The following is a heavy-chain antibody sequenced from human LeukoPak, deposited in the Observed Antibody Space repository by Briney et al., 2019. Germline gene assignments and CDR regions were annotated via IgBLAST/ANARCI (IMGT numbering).Heavy chain of an antibody. D-gene: IGHD3-3*01. CDR1: GFTFSSYW. CDR2: INSDGSST. CDR3: AREGVSAYYDFWSGYRLAFDI. Sequence: GGSLRLSCAASGFTFSSYWMHWVRQAPGKGLVWVSRINSDGSSTSYADSVKGRFTISRDNAKNTLYLQMNSLRAEDTAVYYCAREGVSAYYDFWSGYRLAFDIRGQGTMVTVSS. J-gene: IGHJ3*02. V-gene: IGHV3-74*01.